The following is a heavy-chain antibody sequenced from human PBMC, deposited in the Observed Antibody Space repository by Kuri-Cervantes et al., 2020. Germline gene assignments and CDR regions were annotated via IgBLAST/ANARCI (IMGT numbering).Heavy chain of an antibody. CDR1: GGSFSGYF. D-gene: IGHD3-16*02. V-gene: IGHV4-34*01. CDR3: ARGPRGYDYAWGSYRPRYYFDY. J-gene: IGHJ4*02. Sequence: SETLSLTCAVYGGSFSGYFWSWIRQPPGKGLEWIGEINHSGSTNYNPSLKSRVTISVDTSKNQFSLKLSSVTAADTAVYYCARGPRGYDYAWGSYRPRYYFDYWGQGTLVTVSS. CDR2: INHSGST.